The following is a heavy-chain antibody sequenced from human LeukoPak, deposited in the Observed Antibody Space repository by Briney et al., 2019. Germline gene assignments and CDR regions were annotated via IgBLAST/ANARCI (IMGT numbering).Heavy chain of an antibody. CDR2: IYRSGDT. V-gene: IGHV4-4*08. CDR1: EDSFNTYY. J-gene: IGHJ4*02. Sequence: SETLSLTCTVSEDSFNTYYRSWIRQPPGKALECIGYIYRSGDTNANPSLKSRVTMSLDTSNRQFSLQLRSVTAADTAVYFCARTARVFDHWGQGLLVTVSS. CDR3: ARTARVFDH. D-gene: IGHD2-21*02.